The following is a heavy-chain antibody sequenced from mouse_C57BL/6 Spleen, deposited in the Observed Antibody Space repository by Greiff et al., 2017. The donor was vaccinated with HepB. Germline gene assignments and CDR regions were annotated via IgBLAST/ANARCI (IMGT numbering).Heavy chain of an antibody. V-gene: IGHV13-2*01. CDR1: GFTFSNYR. CDR2: ITGKSDNYGA. Sequence: VKLVETGGGLVRPGNSLKLSCVTSGFTFSNYRVYWLSQPPERRLEGIAVITGKSDNYGANYAVSVKGRFAISRDESKSSVYLEMNRLREEDTATYYCSRSRGSSHFDYWGQGTTLTVSS. D-gene: IGHD1-1*01. J-gene: IGHJ2*01. CDR3: SRSRGSSHFDY.